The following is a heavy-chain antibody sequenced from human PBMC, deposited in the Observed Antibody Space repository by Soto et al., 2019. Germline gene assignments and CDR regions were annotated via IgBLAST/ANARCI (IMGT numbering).Heavy chain of an antibody. V-gene: IGHV1-69*02. J-gene: IGHJ4*02. Sequence: QVQLVQSGAEVKKPGSSVKVSCKASGGTFASFTISWVRQAPGQGLEWLGRIIPMLGITKSAQKFQGRVTIXAXXXXXXXXXXXSSXXSXDXAVYYCARGPNNLPDYWGQGSLVTVSS. CDR1: GGTFASFT. CDR2: IIPMLGIT. CDR3: ARGPNNLPDY.